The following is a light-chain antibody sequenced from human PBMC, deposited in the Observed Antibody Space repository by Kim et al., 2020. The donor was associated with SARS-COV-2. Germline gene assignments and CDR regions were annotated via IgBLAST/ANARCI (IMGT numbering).Light chain of an antibody. J-gene: IGKJ1*01. V-gene: IGKV3-15*01. CDR2: GAA. Sequence: VSPQVRDPPSCAAPESVSTDSAWYQHNPGQAPRLLTSGAANRATRIPARLSASGSGTEFTLIISRLQSEDFAVYYCKQYSNWPRTFGQGTQVDIK. CDR3: KQYSNWPRT. CDR1: ESVSTD.